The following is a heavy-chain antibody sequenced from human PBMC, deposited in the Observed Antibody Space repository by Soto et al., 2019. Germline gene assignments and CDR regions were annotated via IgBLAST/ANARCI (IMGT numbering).Heavy chain of an antibody. J-gene: IGHJ4*02. Sequence: HPGGSLRLSCSASGFTFSSYAMHRVRQAPGKGLEYVSAISSNGGSTYYADSVKGRFTISRDNSKNTLYLQMSSLRAEDTAVYYCVKDRLFIVGDTGFDYWGQGTLVTVSS. D-gene: IGHD1-26*01. V-gene: IGHV3-64D*06. CDR3: VKDRLFIVGDTGFDY. CDR2: ISSNGGST. CDR1: GFTFSSYA.